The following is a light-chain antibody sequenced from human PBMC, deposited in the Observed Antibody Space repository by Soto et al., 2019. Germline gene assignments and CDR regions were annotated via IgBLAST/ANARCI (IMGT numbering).Light chain of an antibody. CDR1: QTISSW. J-gene: IGKJ4*01. CDR2: KAS. CDR3: QQYQSLT. Sequence: DIQMTQSPSTLSGSVGDRVTITCRASQTISSWLAWYQQKPGKAPKLLIYKASTLKSGVPSRFSGSGSGTDFTLTITRLEPEDFAVYYCQQYQSLTFGGGTKVEIK. V-gene: IGKV1-5*03.